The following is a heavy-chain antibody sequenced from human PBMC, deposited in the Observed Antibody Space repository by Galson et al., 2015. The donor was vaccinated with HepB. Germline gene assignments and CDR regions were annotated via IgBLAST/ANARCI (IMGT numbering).Heavy chain of an antibody. Sequence: SLRLSCAASGFTFSSYGMHWVRQAPGKGLEWVAVISYDGSNKYYADSVKGRFTISRDNSKNTLYLQMNSLRAEDTAVYYCAKGLSGSCSSTSCYTPLDYWGQGTLVTVSS. V-gene: IGHV3-30*18. CDR1: GFTFSSYG. D-gene: IGHD2-2*02. CDR3: AKGLSGSCSSTSCYTPLDY. CDR2: ISYDGSNK. J-gene: IGHJ4*02.